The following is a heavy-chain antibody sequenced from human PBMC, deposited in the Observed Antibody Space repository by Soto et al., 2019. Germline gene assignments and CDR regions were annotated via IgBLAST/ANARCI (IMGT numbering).Heavy chain of an antibody. CDR1: GYTFTAYW. D-gene: IGHD3-22*01. CDR2: IYPGDSDT. CDR3: VRGGLYYYDRSGFTGAFDI. V-gene: IGHV5-51*01. J-gene: IGHJ3*02. Sequence: GESLKISCKGSGYTFTAYWIGWVRQMPGRGLECLGIIYPGDSDTRYSPSFQGQVTISADKSTSTAHLQWSSLKASDTAMYYCVRGGLYYYDRSGFTGAFDIWGRGTMVIVSS.